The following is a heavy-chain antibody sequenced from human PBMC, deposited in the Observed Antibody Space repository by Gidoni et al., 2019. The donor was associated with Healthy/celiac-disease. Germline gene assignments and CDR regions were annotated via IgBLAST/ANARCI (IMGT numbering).Heavy chain of an antibody. CDR3: ARLGDSSGYYRPIYYYYGMDV. Sequence: QVQLQQWGAGLLKPSETLSLTCAVYGGSFSGYYWSWIRQPPGKGLEWIGEIKHSGSTNYNPSLKSRVTRSVDTSKNQFSLKLSSVTAADTAVYYCARLGDSSGYYRPIYYYYGMDVWGQGTTVTVSS. D-gene: IGHD3-22*01. J-gene: IGHJ6*02. CDR1: GGSFSGYY. CDR2: IKHSGST. V-gene: IGHV4-34*01.